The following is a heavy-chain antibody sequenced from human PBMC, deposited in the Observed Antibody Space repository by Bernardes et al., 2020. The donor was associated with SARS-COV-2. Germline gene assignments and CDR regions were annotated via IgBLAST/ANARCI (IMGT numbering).Heavy chain of an antibody. CDR1: GFIFKDYA. CDR2: ISGRGDET. D-gene: IGHD3-22*01. Sequence: GGSLRLSCAASGFIFKDYAMTWVRQAPGKGLEWVSAISGRGDETFYADSVKGRFTISRDNSRNILYLQANSLRVEDTAVYHCAKDTYDSSDSYVLVGDYYGMDVWGQGTAVTVSS. CDR3: AKDTYDSSDSYVLVGDYYGMDV. V-gene: IGHV3-23*01. J-gene: IGHJ6*02.